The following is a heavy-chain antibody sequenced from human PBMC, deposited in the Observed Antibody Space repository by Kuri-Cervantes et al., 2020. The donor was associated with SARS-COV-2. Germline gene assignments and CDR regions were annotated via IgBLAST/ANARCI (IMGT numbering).Heavy chain of an antibody. Sequence: GESLKISCAASGFTFSDYYMSWIRQAPGKGLEWVAVIWYDGSNKYYADSVKGRFTISRDNSKNTLYLQMNSLRAEDTAVYYCARDLAYWGQGTLVTVSS. V-gene: IGHV3-33*08. CDR1: GFTFSDYY. D-gene: IGHD3-16*01. J-gene: IGHJ4*02. CDR3: ARDLAY. CDR2: IWYDGSNK.